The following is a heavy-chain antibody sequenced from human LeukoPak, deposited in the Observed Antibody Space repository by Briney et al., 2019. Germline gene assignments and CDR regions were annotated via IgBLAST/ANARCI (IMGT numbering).Heavy chain of an antibody. D-gene: IGHD1-26*01. V-gene: IGHV1-69*05. CDR3: ASQRGPVIYSGSPGAFDI. CDR2: IIPIFGTA. Sequence: GASVKVSCKASGGTFSSYAISLVRQAPGPGLEWVGGIIPIFGTANYAQKFQGRVTITTDESTSTAYMELSSLRSEDTAVYYCASQRGPVIYSGSPGAFDIWGQGTMVTVSS. J-gene: IGHJ3*02. CDR1: GGTFSSYA.